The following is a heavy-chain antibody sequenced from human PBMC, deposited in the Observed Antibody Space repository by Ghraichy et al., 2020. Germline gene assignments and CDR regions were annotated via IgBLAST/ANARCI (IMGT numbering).Heavy chain of an antibody. V-gene: IGHV3-7*01. CDR3: AIDIFSLDTYYYYGMDV. J-gene: IGHJ6*02. Sequence: GGSLRLSCAASGFTISSYWMNWVRQAPGKGLEWVANIQQDGSDKYYVDSVKGRFTISRDNAKNSLYLQMNSLRAEDTAVYYCAIDIFSLDTYYYYGMDVWGQGTTVTVSS. CDR2: IQQDGSDK. D-gene: IGHD3-9*01. CDR1: GFTISSYW.